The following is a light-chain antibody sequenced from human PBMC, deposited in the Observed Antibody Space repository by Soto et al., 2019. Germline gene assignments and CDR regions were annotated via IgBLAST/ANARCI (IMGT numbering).Light chain of an antibody. V-gene: IGKV3-15*01. CDR2: GAS. CDR3: QQYNNWPIA. J-gene: IGKJ5*01. Sequence: EIVMTQSPATLSVSPGERPALSCRASQNVLSNLAWYQQKPGQAPRLLIYGASTRATGLPARFSGSGSGTQFTLTISSLQSEDFAVYYCQQYNNWPIAFGQGTRLEIK. CDR1: QNVLSN.